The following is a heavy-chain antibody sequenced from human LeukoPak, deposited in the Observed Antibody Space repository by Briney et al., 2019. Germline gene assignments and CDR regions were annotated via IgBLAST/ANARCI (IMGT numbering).Heavy chain of an antibody. CDR3: ASPPSIAARPGYYYGMDV. D-gene: IGHD6-6*01. V-gene: IGHV7-4-1*02. CDR1: GYTFTSYA. Sequence: GASVKVSCKASGYTFTSYAMNWVRQAPGQGLEWMGWINTNTGNPTYAQGFTGRFVFSLDTSVSTAYLQISSLKAEDTAVYYCASPPSIAARPGYYYGMDVWGQGTTVTVSS. CDR2: INTNTGNP. J-gene: IGHJ6*02.